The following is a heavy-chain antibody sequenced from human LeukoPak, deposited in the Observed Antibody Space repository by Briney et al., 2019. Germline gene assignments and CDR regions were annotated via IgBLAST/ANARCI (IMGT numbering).Heavy chain of an antibody. CDR1: GYTFTSYD. J-gene: IGHJ3*02. CDR3: ARIGYCSSTSCFVDAFDI. D-gene: IGHD2-2*01. CDR2: MNPNSGNT. Sequence: ASVKVSCKASGYTFTSYDINWVRQATGQGLEWMGWMNPNSGNTGYAQKFQGRVTITRNTSISTAYMELSSLRSEDTAVCYCARIGYCSSTSCFVDAFDIWGQGTMVTVSS. V-gene: IGHV1-8*03.